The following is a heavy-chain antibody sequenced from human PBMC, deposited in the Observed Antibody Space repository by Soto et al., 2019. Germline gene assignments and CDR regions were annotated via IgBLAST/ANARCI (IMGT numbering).Heavy chain of an antibody. Sequence: EVPLLESGGGLVQPGGSLRLSCAASGFTFSSYAMSWVRQAPGKGLEWVSAISGSGGSTYYADSVKGRFTISRDNSKNTRYLQMNGLRAEDTAVYYCAKENGYSSSWFEFDYWGQGTLVTVSS. J-gene: IGHJ4*02. D-gene: IGHD6-13*01. CDR1: GFTFSSYA. V-gene: IGHV3-23*01. CDR2: ISGSGGST. CDR3: AKENGYSSSWFEFDY.